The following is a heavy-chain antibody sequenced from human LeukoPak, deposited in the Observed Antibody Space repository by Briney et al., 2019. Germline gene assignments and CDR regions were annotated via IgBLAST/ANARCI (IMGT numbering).Heavy chain of an antibody. CDR3: ARYDRGGFYRNFDY. CDR2: FYYSGST. D-gene: IGHD3-22*01. Sequence: SETLSLTCTVSSGSISSSSYYWGWIRQPPGKGLEWIGTFYYSGSTYYNPSRKSRVTISVDTSQSQFSLRLSAVTAADTAVYCCARYDRGGFYRNFDYWGQGTLATVSS. J-gene: IGHJ4*02. V-gene: IGHV4-39*01. CDR1: SGSISSSSYY.